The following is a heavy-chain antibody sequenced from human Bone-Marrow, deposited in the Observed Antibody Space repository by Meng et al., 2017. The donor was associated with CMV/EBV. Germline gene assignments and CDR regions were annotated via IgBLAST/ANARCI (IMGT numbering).Heavy chain of an antibody. V-gene: IGHV3-7*01. Sequence: GGSLRLSCAASGFTLSNYWMTWVRQAPGMGLEWVANIKQDGSERYYVDSVRGRFSISRDNAQNSLSLQMNSLRAEDTAVYFCARDHMTSDAFDVWGLGTTVTVSS. CDR3: ARDHMTSDAFDV. CDR1: GFTLSNYW. J-gene: IGHJ3*01. CDR2: IKQDGSER.